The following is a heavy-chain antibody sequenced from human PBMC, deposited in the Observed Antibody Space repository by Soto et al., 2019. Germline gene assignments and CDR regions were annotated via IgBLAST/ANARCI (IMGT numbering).Heavy chain of an antibody. J-gene: IGHJ5*02. CDR2: AYYRSKWYN. CDR1: GDSVSSNSAA. V-gene: IGHV6-1*01. D-gene: IGHD6-13*01. CDR3: AQGGIAAAGTLSWFDP. Sequence: SQTLSLTCAISGDSVSSNSAAWNWIRQSPSRGLEWLGRAYYRSKWYNDYVVSVKSRITINPDTSKNQFSLQLNSVTPDDTAVYYCAQGGIAAAGTLSWFDPWGQGTLVTVSS.